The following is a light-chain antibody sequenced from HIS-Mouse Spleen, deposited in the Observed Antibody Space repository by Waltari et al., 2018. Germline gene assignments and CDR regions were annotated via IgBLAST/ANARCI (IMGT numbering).Light chain of an antibody. CDR1: SSDVGGYNY. V-gene: IGLV2-14*03. CDR2: DVS. J-gene: IGLJ3*02. Sequence: QSALTQPASVSGSPGQSITISCTGTSSDVGGYNYVSWYQQHPGKAPKLMIYDVSNRPSGVPNRFSGSKSGNTASLTISGLQAEDEAVYYCSSYTSSSTPGWVFGGGTKLTVL. CDR3: SSYTSSSTPGWV.